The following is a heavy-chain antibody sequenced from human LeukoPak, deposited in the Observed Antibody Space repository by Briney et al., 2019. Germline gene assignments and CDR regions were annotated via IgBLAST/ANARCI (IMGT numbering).Heavy chain of an antibody. D-gene: IGHD4-17*01. Sequence: PGGSLRLSCAASGFTVSSNYMSWVRQAPGKGLEWVSVIYSGGSTYYADSVKGRFTISRDNSKNTLYLQMNSLRAEDTAVYYCARELETKPYGDAFDIWGQGTMVTVSS. CDR3: ARELETKPYGDAFDI. J-gene: IGHJ3*02. CDR1: GFTVSSNY. CDR2: IYSGGST. V-gene: IGHV3-53*01.